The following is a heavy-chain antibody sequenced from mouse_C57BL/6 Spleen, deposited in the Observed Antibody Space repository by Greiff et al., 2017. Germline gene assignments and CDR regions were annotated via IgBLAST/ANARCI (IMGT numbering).Heavy chain of an antibody. V-gene: IGHV5-17*01. D-gene: IGHD2-4*01. CDR1: GFTFSDYG. CDR2: ISSGSSTI. Sequence: EVMLVESGGGLVKPGGSLKLSCAASGFTFSDYGMHWVRQAPEKGLEWVAYISSGSSTIYYADTVKGRFTISRDNAKNTLFLQMTSLSSEDTAMYYCARRYDYAWYFDVWGTGTTVTVSS. CDR3: ARRYDYAWYFDV. J-gene: IGHJ1*03.